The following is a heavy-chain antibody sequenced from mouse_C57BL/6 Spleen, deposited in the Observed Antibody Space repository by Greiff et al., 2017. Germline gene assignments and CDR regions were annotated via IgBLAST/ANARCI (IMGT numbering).Heavy chain of an antibody. Sequence: VKLQQPGAELVRPGTSVKLSCKASGYTFTSYWMHWVKQRPGQGLEWIGVIDPSDSYTNYNQKFTGKATLTVDPSSSTAYMQLSSLTSEDSAVYYCARRGWMTTVVPYFDYWGQGTTLTVSS. CDR2: IDPSDSYT. CDR3: ARRGWMTTVVPYFDY. D-gene: IGHD1-1*01. CDR1: GYTFTSYW. V-gene: IGHV1-59*01. J-gene: IGHJ2*01.